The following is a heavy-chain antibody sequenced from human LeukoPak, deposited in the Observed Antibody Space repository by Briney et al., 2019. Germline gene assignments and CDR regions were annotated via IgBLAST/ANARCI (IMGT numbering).Heavy chain of an antibody. CDR1: GYTFSGYY. Sequence: GASVKVSCKASGYTFSGYYLHWVRQAPGQGLEWMGWISACNGNTNYAQKLQGRVTMTTDTSTSTAYMELRSLRSDDTAVYYCARDPVWRHRFGEPMRPTLNWFDPWGQGTLVTVSS. D-gene: IGHD3-10*01. CDR3: ARDPVWRHRFGEPMRPTLNWFDP. J-gene: IGHJ5*02. CDR2: ISACNGNT. V-gene: IGHV1-18*04.